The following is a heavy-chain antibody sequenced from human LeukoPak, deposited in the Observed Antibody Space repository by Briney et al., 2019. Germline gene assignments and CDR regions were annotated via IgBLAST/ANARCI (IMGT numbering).Heavy chain of an antibody. CDR3: ARGSFRRRFGELFARYFDY. V-gene: IGHV4-4*07. D-gene: IGHD3-10*01. CDR1: GGSISSYY. Sequence: SETLFLTCTVSGGSISSYYWSWIRQPAGKGLEWIGRIYTSGSTNYNPSLKSRVTISVDTSKNQFSLKLSSVTAADTAVYYCARGSFRRRFGELFARYFDYWGQGTLVTVSS. J-gene: IGHJ4*02. CDR2: IYTSGST.